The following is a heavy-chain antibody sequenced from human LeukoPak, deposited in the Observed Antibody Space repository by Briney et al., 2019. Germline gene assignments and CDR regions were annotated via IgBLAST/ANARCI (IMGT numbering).Heavy chain of an antibody. V-gene: IGHV2-5*02. CDR3: AHSSRYCSGGSCRMVFDY. CDR2: IYWDDDK. CDR1: GFSLSTGGVG. J-gene: IGHJ4*02. Sequence: SGPTLVKPTQTLTLTCTFSGFSLSTGGVGVGWIRQPPGKALEWLALIYWDDDKRYSPSLKSRLTITKDTSKNQVVLTMTNMDPVDTATYYCAHSSRYCSGGSCRMVFDYWGQGTLVTVSS. D-gene: IGHD2-15*01.